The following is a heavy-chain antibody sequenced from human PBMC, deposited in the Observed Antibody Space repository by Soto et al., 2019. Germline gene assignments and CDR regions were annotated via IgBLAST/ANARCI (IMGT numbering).Heavy chain of an antibody. D-gene: IGHD7-27*01. CDR2: IIPIFGTA. Sequence: SVKLSCKASGATFSSYAISWVRQAPGQGLEWMGGIIPIFGTANYAQKFQGRVTITAEESTSTAYMELSSLSSEDTAVYYCARDFGLSGDLSYVDYSGQRTLVTAP. CDR3: ARDFGLSGDLSYVDY. CDR1: GATFSSYA. J-gene: IGHJ4*02. V-gene: IGHV1-69*13.